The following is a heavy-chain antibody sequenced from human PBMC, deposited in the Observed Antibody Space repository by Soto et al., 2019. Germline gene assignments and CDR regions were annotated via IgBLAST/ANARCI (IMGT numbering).Heavy chain of an antibody. CDR1: GGSISSSSYY. CDR2: IDYSGST. CDR3: ARHRTYYYYMDV. J-gene: IGHJ6*03. Sequence: QLQLQESGPGLVKPSETLSLTCTVSGGSISSSSYYWGWIRQPPGKGLEWIGSIDYSGSTYYNPSLKSRVTISVDTSKNQFSLKLSSVTAADTAVYYCARHRTYYYYMDVWGKGTTVTVSS. V-gene: IGHV4-39*01.